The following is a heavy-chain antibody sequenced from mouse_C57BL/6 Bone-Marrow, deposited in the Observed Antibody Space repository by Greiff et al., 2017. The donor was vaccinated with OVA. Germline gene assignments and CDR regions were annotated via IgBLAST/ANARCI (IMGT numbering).Heavy chain of an antibody. J-gene: IGHJ3*01. CDR2: ISSGSSTN. Sequence: EVQGLEPGGGLVKPGGSLKLSCAASGFTFTDYGMHWVRQGPGQGLEWVAYISSGSSTNYYADTVKGRFTISGDNAKSTAYLQMSSLRSEDTAVYYCARGGYPPLAYWGQGTLVTVSA. V-gene: IGHV5-17*01. D-gene: IGHD2-2*01. CDR1: GFTFTDYG. CDR3: ARGGYPPLAY.